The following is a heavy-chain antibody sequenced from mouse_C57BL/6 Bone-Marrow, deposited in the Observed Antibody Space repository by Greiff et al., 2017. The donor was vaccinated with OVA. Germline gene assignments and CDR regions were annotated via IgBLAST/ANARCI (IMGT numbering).Heavy chain of an antibody. Sequence: EVKLQESGGGLVKPGGSLKLSCAASGFTFSDYGMHWVRQAPEKGLEWVAYISSGSSTIYYADTVKGRFTISRDNAKNTLFLQMTSLRSEDTAMYYCASRAWFAYWGQGTLVTVSA. CDR3: ASRAWFAY. V-gene: IGHV5-17*01. CDR2: ISSGSSTI. J-gene: IGHJ3*01. CDR1: GFTFSDYG.